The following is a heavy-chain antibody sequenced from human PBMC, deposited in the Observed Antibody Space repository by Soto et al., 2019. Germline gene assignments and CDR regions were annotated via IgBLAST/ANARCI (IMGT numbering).Heavy chain of an antibody. CDR2: MNPKSCNT. J-gene: IGHJ3*02. Sequence: EASVKVSCKASGYTFTSYDIDWVRQATGQGLEWMGWMNPKSCNTGYAQKFQGRVTMTRNTSISTAYMELSSLRSEDTAVYYCAREDDFWSGYFRAFDIWGQGTMVTVSS. CDR3: AREDDFWSGYFRAFDI. D-gene: IGHD3-3*01. V-gene: IGHV1-8*01. CDR1: GYTFTSYD.